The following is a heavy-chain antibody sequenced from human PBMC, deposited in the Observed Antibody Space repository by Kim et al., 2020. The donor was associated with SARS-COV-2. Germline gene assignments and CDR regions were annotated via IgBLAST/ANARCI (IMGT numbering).Heavy chain of an antibody. CDR3: ARDCVWYLGCPDAFDI. J-gene: IGHJ3*02. Sequence: KLQGRVTMTTDTSTSTAYMELRSLRSDDTAVYYCARDCVWYLGCPDAFDIWGQGTMVTVSS. D-gene: IGHD6-13*01. V-gene: IGHV1-18*01.